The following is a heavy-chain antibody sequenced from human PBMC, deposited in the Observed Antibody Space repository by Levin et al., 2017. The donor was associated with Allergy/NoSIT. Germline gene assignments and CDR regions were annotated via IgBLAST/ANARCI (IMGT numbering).Heavy chain of an antibody. Sequence: GSVKVSCAASGFTVSSNYMSWVRQAPGKGLEWVSVIYSGGSTYYADSVKGRFTISRDNSKNTLYLQMNSLRAEDTAVYYCARGSGWELYYYYGMDVWGQGTTVTVSS. CDR1: GFTVSSNY. V-gene: IGHV3-53*01. CDR2: IYSGGST. D-gene: IGHD1-26*01. J-gene: IGHJ6*02. CDR3: ARGSGWELYYYYGMDV.